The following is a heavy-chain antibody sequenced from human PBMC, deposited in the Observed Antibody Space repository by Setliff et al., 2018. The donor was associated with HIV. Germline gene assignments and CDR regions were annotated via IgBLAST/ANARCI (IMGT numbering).Heavy chain of an antibody. D-gene: IGHD3-9*01. Sequence: SETLSLTCTVSGGSISSSSYYWGWIRQPPGKGLEWIGNIYYSGSTYYNPSLKSRVTISVDTSGNQFSLRLNSVTAADTAVYYCARQTWEYYDTLTGYYRSPKNFDSWGQGTLVTVSS. CDR3: ARQTWEYYDTLTGYYRSPKNFDS. CDR2: IYYSGST. CDR1: GGSISSSSYY. V-gene: IGHV4-39*01. J-gene: IGHJ4*02.